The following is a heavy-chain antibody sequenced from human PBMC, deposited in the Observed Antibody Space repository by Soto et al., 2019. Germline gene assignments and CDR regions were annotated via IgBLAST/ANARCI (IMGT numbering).Heavy chain of an antibody. CDR1: GFTFSGYS. V-gene: IGHV3-21*01. CDR2: ISGPSIYI. CDR3: ARGFRNVFNV. Sequence: EVQLVESGGGLVKPGGSLRLSCVASGFTFSGYSINWVRQAPGKWLEWVSYISGPSIYIYYADSVKRRFTISRDNAKSEVYLQMNSLRAEEKAVYYCARGFRNVFNVWGQGTTVSVSS. J-gene: IGHJ6*02. D-gene: IGHD3-10*02.